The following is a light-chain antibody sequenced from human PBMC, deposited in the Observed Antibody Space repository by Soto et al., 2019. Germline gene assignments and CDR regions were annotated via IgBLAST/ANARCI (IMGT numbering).Light chain of an antibody. CDR1: QSLSRY. Sequence: DIQMTQSPSSLPASVGDRVTITCRASQSLSRYLNWYQQKPGKAPNLLIYATSSLQSGVPSRFSGSGSGTDFTLTISSLQPEDFATYYCQQSYNTPRTFGQGTKVEIK. V-gene: IGKV1-39*01. J-gene: IGKJ1*01. CDR2: ATS. CDR3: QQSYNTPRT.